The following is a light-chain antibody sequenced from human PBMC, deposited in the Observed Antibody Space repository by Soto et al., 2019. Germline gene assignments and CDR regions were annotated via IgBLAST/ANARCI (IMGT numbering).Light chain of an antibody. J-gene: IGLJ1*01. V-gene: IGLV2-14*03. CDR2: DVT. CDR3: NSYTSSSTYV. CDR1: SSDVGGFNY. Sequence: QPVLTQPASVSGSPGQSITISRTGTSSDVGGFNYVSWYQQHPGKAPKLMIYDVTNRPSGVSYRFSGSKSGNTASLTISGLQAEDEADYYCNSYTSSSTYVFGTGTKLTVL.